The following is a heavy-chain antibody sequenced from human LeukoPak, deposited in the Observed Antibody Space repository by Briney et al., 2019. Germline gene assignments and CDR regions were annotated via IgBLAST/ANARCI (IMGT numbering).Heavy chain of an antibody. D-gene: IGHD3-22*01. J-gene: IGHJ4*02. V-gene: IGHV1-2*02. CDR3: ARDRGYYDSSAPFDY. CDR2: INPNSGGT. CDR1: GYTFTGYY. Sequence: ASVKVSCKASGYTFTGYYMHWVRQAPGQGLEWMGWINPNSGGTNYAQKFQGRVTMTRDTSISTAYMELSRLRSDDTAMYYCARDRGYYDSSAPFDYWGQGTLVTVSS.